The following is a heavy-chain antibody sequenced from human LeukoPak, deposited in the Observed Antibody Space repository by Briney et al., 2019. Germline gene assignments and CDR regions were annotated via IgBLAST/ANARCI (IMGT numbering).Heavy chain of an antibody. CDR3: ARNNYYGSGSPFDY. J-gene: IGHJ4*02. CDR2: ISSSGSTI. D-gene: IGHD3-10*01. CDR1: GLTFSSYE. V-gene: IGHV3-48*03. Sequence: AGGSLRLSCAASGLTFSSYEMNWVRQAPGKGLEWVSYISSSGSTIYYADSVKGRFTISRDNAKNSLYLQMNSLRAEDTAVYYCARNNYYGSGSPFDYWGQGTLVTVSS.